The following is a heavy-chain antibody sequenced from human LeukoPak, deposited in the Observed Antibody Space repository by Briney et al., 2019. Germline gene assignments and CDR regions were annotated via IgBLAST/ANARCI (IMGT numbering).Heavy chain of an antibody. Sequence: SETLSLTCTVSGGSISSYYWSWIRQPPGNGLEWIGYIYYSGSTNYNPSLKSRVTISVDTSKNQFSLKLSSVTAADTAVYYCARDGSGGSSAALDYWGQGTLVTVSS. CDR1: GGSISSYY. D-gene: IGHD6-6*01. V-gene: IGHV4-59*01. J-gene: IGHJ4*02. CDR3: ARDGSGGSSAALDY. CDR2: IYYSGST.